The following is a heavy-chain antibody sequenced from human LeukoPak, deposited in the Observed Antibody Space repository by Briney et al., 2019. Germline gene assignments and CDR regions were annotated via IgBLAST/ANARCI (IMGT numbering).Heavy chain of an antibody. CDR1: GFSFSSYA. V-gene: IGHV3-30*04. CDR3: ASADFYGSGSYYSGSCDY. D-gene: IGHD3-10*01. CDR2: ISYDGSKE. J-gene: IGHJ4*02. Sequence: GGSLRLSCAASGFSFSSYAMHWVRQAPGKGLEWVAVISYDGSKEYYTDSVKGRFTISRDNSKNTLYLEMNSLRNEDTAVYYCASADFYGSGSYYSGSCDYWGQGTLVTVSS.